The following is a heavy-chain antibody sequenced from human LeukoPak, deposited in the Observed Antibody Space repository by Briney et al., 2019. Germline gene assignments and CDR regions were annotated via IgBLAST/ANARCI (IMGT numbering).Heavy chain of an antibody. CDR2: ISSSSSYI. Sequence: GGSLRLSCAASGFTFSSYSMNWVRQAPGKGLEWVSSISSSSSYIYYADSVKGRFTISRDSAKNSLYLQMNSLRAEDTAVYYCARLTYSYGYEDYWGQGTLVTVSS. CDR1: GFTFSSYS. CDR3: ARLTYSYGYEDY. J-gene: IGHJ4*02. D-gene: IGHD5-18*01. V-gene: IGHV3-21*01.